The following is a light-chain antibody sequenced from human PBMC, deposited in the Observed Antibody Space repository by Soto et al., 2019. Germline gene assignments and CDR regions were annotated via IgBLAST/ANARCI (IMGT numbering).Light chain of an antibody. V-gene: IGKV1-39*01. CDR2: GAS. J-gene: IGKJ2*01. Sequence: DIQMTQSPSSLSTSVGDRATITCRASQSISNYLNWYQQKPGKAPKLLISGASNLQSGVPSRFSGSGSGTDFTLTISSLQPEDFATYYCQQSYSIPYTCGQGTNLEIK. CDR1: QSISNY. CDR3: QQSYSIPYT.